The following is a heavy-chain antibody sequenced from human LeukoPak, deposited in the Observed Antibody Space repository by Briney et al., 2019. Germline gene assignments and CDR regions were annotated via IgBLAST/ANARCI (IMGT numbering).Heavy chain of an antibody. CDR1: GYTFTSYD. D-gene: IGHD6-19*01. CDR3: ARAGSGWYEANLDY. CDR2: MNPNSGNT. V-gene: IGHV1-8*01. Sequence: ASVKVSCKASGYTFTSYDINWVRQATGQGLEWMGWMNPNSGNTGYAQKFQGRVTMTRNTSISTAYMALSSLRSEDTAVYYCARAGSGWYEANLDYWGQGTLVTVSS. J-gene: IGHJ4*02.